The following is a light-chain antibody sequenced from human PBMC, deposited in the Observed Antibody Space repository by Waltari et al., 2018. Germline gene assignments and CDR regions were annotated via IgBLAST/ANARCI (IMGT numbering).Light chain of an antibody. V-gene: IGKV1-8*01. CDR3: QQYYGDPLT. CDR2: ASS. J-gene: IGKJ4*01. CDR1: QAFSSY. Sequence: AIRITQSPSSLSASTGDRVTITCRPSQAFSSYLAWYQQKPGKAPKLLIYASSTLQSGVPSRFSGSGSGTNFTLTIGCLQSEDFATYFCQQYYGDPLTFGGGTKVEI.